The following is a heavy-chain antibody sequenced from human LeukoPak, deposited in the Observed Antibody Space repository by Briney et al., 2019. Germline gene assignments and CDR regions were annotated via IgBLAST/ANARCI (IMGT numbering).Heavy chain of an antibody. CDR1: GFTFDDYA. V-gene: IGHV3-9*03. Sequence: PGGSLRLSCAASGFTFDDYAMHWVRQAPGKGLEWVSGISWNSGSIGYADSVKGRFTISRDNAKNSLYLQMNGLRAEDMALYYCAKDMSSGGSRTGAAFDIWGQGTMVPVSS. CDR3: AKDMSSGGSRTGAAFDI. D-gene: IGHD2-15*01. J-gene: IGHJ3*02. CDR2: ISWNSGSI.